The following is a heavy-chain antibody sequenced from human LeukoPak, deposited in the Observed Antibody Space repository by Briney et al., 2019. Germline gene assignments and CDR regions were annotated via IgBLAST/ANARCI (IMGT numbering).Heavy chain of an antibody. Sequence: SETLSLTCTVSGGSISSSGYYWGWLRQPPGKGLEWIGSIYSSGSTYYNPSLKSRVTISVDTSKNQFSLKLSAVTAADTAVYYCAGQLWLSQNDYWGQGTLVTVSS. CDR1: GGSISSSGYY. D-gene: IGHD3-10*01. CDR3: AGQLWLSQNDY. CDR2: IYSSGST. J-gene: IGHJ4*02. V-gene: IGHV4-39*01.